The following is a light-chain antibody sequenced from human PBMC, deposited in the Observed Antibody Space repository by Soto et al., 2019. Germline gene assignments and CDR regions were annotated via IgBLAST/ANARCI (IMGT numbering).Light chain of an antibody. J-gene: IGKJ1*01. V-gene: IGKV1-5*03. CDR3: MQALQTQWT. CDR2: KAS. CDR1: QSIGSW. Sequence: GDRVTITCRASQSIGSWLAWYQQKPGKAPNLLIYKASTLESGVPSRFSGSGSGTDFTLKISRVEAEDVGVYYCMQALQTQWTFGQGTKVDI.